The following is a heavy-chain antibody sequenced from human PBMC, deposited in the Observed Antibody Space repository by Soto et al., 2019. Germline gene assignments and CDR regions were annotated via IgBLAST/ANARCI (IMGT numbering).Heavy chain of an antibody. V-gene: IGHV1-3*01. CDR3: AREGGSGTRSYFVDY. CDR2: INAGNGNT. Sequence: ASVKVSCKASGYTFTSYAMHWVRQAPGQRLEWMGWINAGNGNTKYSQKFQGRVTITRDTSASTAYMELSSLRSEDTAVYYCAREGGSGTRSYFVDYWGQGTLVTVSS. CDR1: GYTFTSYA. D-gene: IGHD3-10*01. J-gene: IGHJ4*02.